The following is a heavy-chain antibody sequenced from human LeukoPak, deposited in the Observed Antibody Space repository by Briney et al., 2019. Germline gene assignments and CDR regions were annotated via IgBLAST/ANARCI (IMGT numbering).Heavy chain of an antibody. D-gene: IGHD1-26*01. CDR3: VRVRYSGSWFPVPNFDC. Sequence: GESLKISCAASGVTVSGSYMSWVRQAPGKGLEWVSVIYTSGDTYYADSVKGRFTISRDSSKNTLYLQMNTLRTEDTAVYYCVRVRYSGSWFPVPNFDCWGQGTLVTVSS. CDR1: GVTVSGSY. CDR2: IYTSGDT. J-gene: IGHJ4*02. V-gene: IGHV3-66*01.